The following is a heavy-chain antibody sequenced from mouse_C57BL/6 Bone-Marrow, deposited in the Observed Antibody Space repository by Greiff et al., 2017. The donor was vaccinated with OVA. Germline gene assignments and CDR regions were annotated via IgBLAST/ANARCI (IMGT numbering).Heavy chain of an antibody. CDR3: AIDGYCPYYYAMDY. CDR2: IHPSDSDT. V-gene: IGHV1-74*01. Sequence: QVQLQQPGAELVKPGASVKVSCKASGYTFTSYWMHWVKQRPGQGLEWIGRIHPSDSDTNYNQKFKGKATLTVDKSSSTAYMQLISLTSEDSAVYYCAIDGYCPYYYAMDYWGQGTSVTVSS. CDR1: GYTFTSYW. J-gene: IGHJ4*01. D-gene: IGHD2-3*01.